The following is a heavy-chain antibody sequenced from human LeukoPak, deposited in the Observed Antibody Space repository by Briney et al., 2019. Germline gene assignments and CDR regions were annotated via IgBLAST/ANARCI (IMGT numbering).Heavy chain of an antibody. D-gene: IGHD3-10*01. Sequence: SETLSLTCTVSGGSLSRTNYYWCWIRQPPGKALEWIGSIYHSGYTYYNPSLKSRVTISVDTSKNQFSLRLSSVTAADTAVYYCARSSMFRGVTVDYWGQGTLVTVSS. CDR1: GGSLSRTNYY. CDR2: IYHSGYT. V-gene: IGHV4-39*01. J-gene: IGHJ4*02. CDR3: ARSSMFRGVTVDY.